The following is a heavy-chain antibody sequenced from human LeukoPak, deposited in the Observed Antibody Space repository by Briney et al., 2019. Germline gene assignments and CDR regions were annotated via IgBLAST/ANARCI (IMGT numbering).Heavy chain of an antibody. D-gene: IGHD3-10*01. CDR2: ISGSGGST. V-gene: IGHV3-23*01. J-gene: IGHJ5*02. CDR1: GFTFSSYA. Sequence: PGGSLRLSCAASGFTFSSYAMSCVRQAPGKGLEWVSAISGSGGSTYYADSVKGRLTISRDNSKNTLYLQMNSLRAEDTAVYYCAKRYYYGSGFDPWGQGTLVTVSS. CDR3: AKRYYYGSGFDP.